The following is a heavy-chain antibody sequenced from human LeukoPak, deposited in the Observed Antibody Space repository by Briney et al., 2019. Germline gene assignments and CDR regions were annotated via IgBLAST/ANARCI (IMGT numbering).Heavy chain of an antibody. CDR2: IYNSGST. D-gene: IGHD6-19*01. V-gene: IGHV4-61*02. CDR1: GGSISSGSYY. Sequence: SETLSLTCTASGGSISSGSYYWSWIRQPAGKGLEWIGCIYNSGSTNYNPSLKSRVTISVDTSKNQFSLKLSSVAAADTAVYYCASSSGRYKAYWGEGPLVSVSS. CDR3: ASSSGRYKAY. J-gene: IGHJ4*02.